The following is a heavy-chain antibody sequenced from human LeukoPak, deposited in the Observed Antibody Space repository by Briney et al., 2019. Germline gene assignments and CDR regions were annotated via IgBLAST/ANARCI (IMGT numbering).Heavy chain of an antibody. CDR1: GFTFDDYA. CDR3: AKATGTLGN. D-gene: IGHD1-1*01. J-gene: IGHJ4*02. V-gene: IGHV3-9*01. Sequence: GGSLRLSCAASGFTFDDYAMHWVRQAPGKGLEWVSGISWNSGSIGYADSVKGRFTISRDNAKNTLHLQMNSLTAEDTAMYYCAKATGTLGNWGQGTLVTVSS. CDR2: ISWNSGSI.